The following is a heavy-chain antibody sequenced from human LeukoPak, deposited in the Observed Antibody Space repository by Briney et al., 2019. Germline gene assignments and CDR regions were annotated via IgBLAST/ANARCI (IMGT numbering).Heavy chain of an antibody. D-gene: IGHD6-19*01. J-gene: IGHJ4*02. CDR3: AKVGSSGWFLAD. Sequence: GGSLRLSCAASGFTFSSYGMHWVRQAPGKGLEWVAVISYDGSNKYYADSVKGRFTISRDNSKNTLYLQMNSLRAEDTAVYYCAKVGSSGWFLADWGQGTLVTVSS. CDR2: ISYDGSNK. V-gene: IGHV3-30*18. CDR1: GFTFSSYG.